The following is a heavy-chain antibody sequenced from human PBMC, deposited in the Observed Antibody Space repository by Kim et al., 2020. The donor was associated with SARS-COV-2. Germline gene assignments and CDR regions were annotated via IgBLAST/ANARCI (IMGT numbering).Heavy chain of an antibody. V-gene: IGHV1-8*01. CDR2: INPDSGNI. D-gene: IGHD3-9*01. CDR1: GYTFTSYD. Sequence: ASVKVSCKASGYTFTSYDINWVRQATGQGLEWMAWINPDSGNIGYAQKFQGRVTMTMNTSITTAYLELSSLRSEDTAVYYCARGDILIGYSYDFWGQGTLVTVSS. J-gene: IGHJ4*02. CDR3: ARGDILIGYSYDF.